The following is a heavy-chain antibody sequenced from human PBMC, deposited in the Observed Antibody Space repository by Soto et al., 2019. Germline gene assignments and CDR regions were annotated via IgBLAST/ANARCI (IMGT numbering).Heavy chain of an antibody. CDR3: AREYCSGGSCYSDY. Sequence: ASVKVSCKASGYTFTSYGISWVRQAPGQGLEWMGWISAYNGNANYAQKLQGRVTMTTDTSTSTAYMELRSLRSDDTAVYYCAREYCSGGSCYSDYWGQGTLVTVSS. V-gene: IGHV1-18*01. J-gene: IGHJ4*02. CDR1: GYTFTSYG. D-gene: IGHD2-15*01. CDR2: ISAYNGNA.